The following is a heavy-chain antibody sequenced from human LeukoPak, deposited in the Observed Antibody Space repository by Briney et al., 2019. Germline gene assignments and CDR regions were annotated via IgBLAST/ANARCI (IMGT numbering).Heavy chain of an antibody. Sequence: PGGSLRLSCAASGFTFSSYAMSWVRQAPGKGLEWVSAISGSGGSTYYADSVKGRFTISRDNSKNTLYLQMNSLRAEDTAVYYCAKDPPITMVRGVIGEYVWGQGTLVTVSS. J-gene: IGHJ4*02. V-gene: IGHV3-23*01. D-gene: IGHD3-10*01. CDR1: GFTFSSYA. CDR3: AKDPPITMVRGVIGEYV. CDR2: ISGSGGST.